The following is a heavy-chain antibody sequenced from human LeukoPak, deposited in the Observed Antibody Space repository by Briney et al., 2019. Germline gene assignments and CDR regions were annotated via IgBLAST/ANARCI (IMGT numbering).Heavy chain of an antibody. D-gene: IGHD6-13*01. Sequence: SETLSLTCTVSDGAIAGYSWSWIRQPPGKGLEWIGYIYYSGNTNYNPSLKSRVTISVDTSKNQFSLKLSSVTAADTAVYYCARDIGSSWYAVWYDPWGQGTLVTVSS. V-gene: IGHV4-59*01. CDR1: DGAIAGYS. J-gene: IGHJ5*02. CDR3: ARDIGSSWYAVWYDP. CDR2: IYYSGNT.